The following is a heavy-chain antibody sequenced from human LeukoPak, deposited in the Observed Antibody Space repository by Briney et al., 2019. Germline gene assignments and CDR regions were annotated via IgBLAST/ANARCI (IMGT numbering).Heavy chain of an antibody. V-gene: IGHV3-23*01. CDR3: VRVGGAFDL. D-gene: IGHD3-16*01. J-gene: IGHJ3*01. CDR1: GFTFSSYG. CDR2: ISDSGGRT. Sequence: GGSLRLSCAASGFTFSSYGMSWVRQAPGKGLEWVSAISDSGGRTFYADSVKGRFTISRDNSKNTLYLQINSLRAEDTAVYYCVRVGGAFDLWGQGTRVSVSS.